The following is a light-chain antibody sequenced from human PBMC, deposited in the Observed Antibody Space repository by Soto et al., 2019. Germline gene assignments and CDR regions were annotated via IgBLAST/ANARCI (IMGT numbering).Light chain of an antibody. J-gene: IGKJ3*01. CDR1: ERISSNF. CDR2: GAS. Sequence: VLTQSPDTLSLSPGERATLSCRASERISSNFLAWYQQRPGQAPRLLIYGASTTASGIPDRFSGSGSVTDFALTISRLEPEDVAVFYCQQYGTSPFTFGPGTTVEIK. CDR3: QQYGTSPFT. V-gene: IGKV3-20*01.